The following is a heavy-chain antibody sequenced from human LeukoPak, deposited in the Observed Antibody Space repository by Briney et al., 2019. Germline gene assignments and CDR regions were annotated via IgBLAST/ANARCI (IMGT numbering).Heavy chain of an antibody. V-gene: IGHV4-59*08. CDR1: GGSISSYY. CDR2: IYYSGST. Sequence: SETLSLTCTVSGGSISSYYWSWIRQPPGKGLEWIGYIYYSGSTNYNPSLKSRVTISVATSKSQFSLKLSSVTAAATAVYYCARHGQWLNGYFDYWGQGTLVTVSS. J-gene: IGHJ4*02. D-gene: IGHD6-19*01. CDR3: ARHGQWLNGYFDY.